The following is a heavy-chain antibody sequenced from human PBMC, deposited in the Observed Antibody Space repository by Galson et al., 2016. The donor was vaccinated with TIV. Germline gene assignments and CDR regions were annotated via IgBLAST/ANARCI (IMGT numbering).Heavy chain of an antibody. D-gene: IGHD1-26*01. Sequence: SLRLSCAATGFSFSRNAMHWVRQAPDRGPEWVAVISYDGSNKYYADSVKGRLGISRDNSRNTLYLQMNSLRTEDTAVYYCATSIEGGNIYYYGMDVWGQGTTVTVSS. CDR3: ATSIEGGNIYYYGMDV. J-gene: IGHJ6*02. V-gene: IGHV3-30*09. CDR2: ISYDGSNK. CDR1: GFSFSRNA.